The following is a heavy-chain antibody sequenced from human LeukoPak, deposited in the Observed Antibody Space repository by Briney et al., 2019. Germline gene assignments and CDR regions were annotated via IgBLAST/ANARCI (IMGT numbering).Heavy chain of an antibody. CDR1: GFTFDDYA. CDR3: AKSDYGDYGFDY. CDR2: ISWNSGSI. V-gene: IGHV3-9*01. D-gene: IGHD4-17*01. Sequence: GGSLRLSCAASGFTFDDYAMHWVRHAPGKGLEWVSGISWNSGSIGYADSVKGRFTISRDNAKNSLYLQMNSLRAEDTALYYCAKSDYGDYGFDYWGQGTLVTVSS. J-gene: IGHJ4*02.